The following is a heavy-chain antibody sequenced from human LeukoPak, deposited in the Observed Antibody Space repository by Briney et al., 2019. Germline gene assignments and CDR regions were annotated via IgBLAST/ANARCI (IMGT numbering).Heavy chain of an antibody. CDR1: GFTFSSYA. J-gene: IGHJ4*02. V-gene: IGHV3-23*01. D-gene: IGHD2-2*01. CDR3: AKDRRRSTSCYDFDY. CDR2: ISGSGGII. Sequence: GGSLRLSCAASGFTFSSYAMSWVRQAPGKGLEWVSSISGSGGIIYYADSVKGRFTISRDISKSTVFLQMNSLKAEDTAVCYCAKDRRRSTSCYDFDYWGQGTLVTVSS.